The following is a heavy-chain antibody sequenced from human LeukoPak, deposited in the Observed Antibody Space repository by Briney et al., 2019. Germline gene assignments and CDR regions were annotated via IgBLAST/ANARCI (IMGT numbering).Heavy chain of an antibody. CDR2: ISYDGSNK. V-gene: IGHV3-30*04. CDR1: GFTFSSYA. J-gene: IGHJ4*02. D-gene: IGHD6-19*01. CDR3: AREGRQWLVLDY. Sequence: PGRSLRLSCAASGFTFSSYAMHWVRQAPGKGLEWVAVISYDGSNKYYADSVEGRFTISRDNSKNTLYLQMNSLRAEDTAVYYCAREGRQWLVLDYWGQGTLVTVSS.